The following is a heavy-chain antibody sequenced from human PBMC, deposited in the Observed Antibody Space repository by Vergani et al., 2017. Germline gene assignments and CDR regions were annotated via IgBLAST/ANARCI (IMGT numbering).Heavy chain of an antibody. V-gene: IGHV5-51*01. J-gene: IGHJ4*02. D-gene: IGHD1-1*01. CDR3: ARHTTYTDS. Sequence: EGGLVQSGPEMRKPGESLKISCKGSEYSFGNNWIGWVRQLPGKGLEWMGIIYPADSDTRYSPSFQGQVTISADKSISTAFLQWHSLKASDTALYYWARHTTYTDSWGQGTLVTVSS. CDR1: EYSFGNNW. CDR2: IYPADSDT.